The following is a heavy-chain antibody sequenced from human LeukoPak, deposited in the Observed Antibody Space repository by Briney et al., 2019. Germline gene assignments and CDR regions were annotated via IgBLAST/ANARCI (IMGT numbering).Heavy chain of an antibody. Sequence: GRSLRLSCAASGFTFSSYAMHWVRQAPGKGLEWVAVISYDGSNKYYADSVKGRFTISRDNSKNTLYLQMNSLRAEDAAVYYCARDGASGRYFDFRGQGTLVTVSS. J-gene: IGHJ4*02. CDR2: ISYDGSNK. D-gene: IGHD3-9*01. CDR3: ARDGASGRYFDF. V-gene: IGHV3-30-3*01. CDR1: GFTFSSYA.